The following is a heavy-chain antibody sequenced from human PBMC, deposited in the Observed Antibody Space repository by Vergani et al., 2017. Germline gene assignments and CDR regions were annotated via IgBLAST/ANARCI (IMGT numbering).Heavy chain of an antibody. V-gene: IGHV3-74*01. CDR2: TNNDGSSI. D-gene: IGHD3-16*01. J-gene: IGHJ4*02. CDR3: ARDLGGPDY. Sequence: VELLESGGGLAQPGGSLRVSCAASGFTFSNYWMHWVRHYPGKGLMWVSRTNNDGSSIEYADSVKGRFTIFRDNAKNTVYLQMNGLKIEDTAVYYCARDLGGPDYWGQGTLVTVSS. CDR1: GFTFSNYW.